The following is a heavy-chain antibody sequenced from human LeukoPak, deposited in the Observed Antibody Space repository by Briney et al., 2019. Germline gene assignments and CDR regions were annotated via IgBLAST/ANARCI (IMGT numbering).Heavy chain of an antibody. V-gene: IGHV1-69*04. CDR2: IIPILGIA. CDR3: ASPSANCGGDCYSDNFDY. CDR1: GGTFSSYA. Sequence: GASVKVSCKASGGTFSSYAISWVRQAPGQGLEWMGRIIPILGIANYAQKFQGRVTITADKSTSTAYMGLSSLRSEDTAVYYCASPSANCGGDCYSDNFDYWGQGTLVTVSS. D-gene: IGHD2-21*02. J-gene: IGHJ4*02.